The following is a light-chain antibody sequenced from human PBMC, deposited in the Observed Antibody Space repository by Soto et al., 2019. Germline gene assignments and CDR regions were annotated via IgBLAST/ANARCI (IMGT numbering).Light chain of an antibody. CDR3: QQYNTWHPKMA. Sequence: VVTQSPATLSVSPGETATLSCRASQSVSSDLAWYQQRPGQAPRLLIYGASTRATGIPARFRGSGSGTEFRLTISSLRSEDFATYYCQQYNTWHPKMAFGRGTKVEIK. V-gene: IGKV3-15*01. CDR2: GAS. J-gene: IGKJ1*01. CDR1: QSVSSD.